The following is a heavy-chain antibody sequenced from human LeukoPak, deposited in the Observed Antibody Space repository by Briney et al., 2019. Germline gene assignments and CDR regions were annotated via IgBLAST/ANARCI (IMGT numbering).Heavy chain of an antibody. CDR2: ISGSRDTT. D-gene: IGHD6-19*01. CDR3: AKERTGGWPFDY. Sequence: PGGSLRLSCAACGFIFSSYAGRGVRQARERGVEGVSIISGSRDTTYCAYSERGRLTLSRDNSKNTMYLQMNSLRADDTAVYYCAKERTGGWPFDYWGQGTLVTVSS. V-gene: IGHV3-23*01. CDR1: GFIFSSYA. J-gene: IGHJ4*02.